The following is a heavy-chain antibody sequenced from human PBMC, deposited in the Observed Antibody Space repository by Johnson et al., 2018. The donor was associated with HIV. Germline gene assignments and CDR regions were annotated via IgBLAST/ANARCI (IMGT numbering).Heavy chain of an antibody. Sequence: QMLLVESGGGVVQPGRSLRLSCAASGFSFSTYWMHWVRRVPGKGLVWVSRIDTEGSDKSYADSVKGRFTVSRDNSKNTLYLQMNSLRAEDTAVYYCARVQFLPPNAFDIWGQGTMVTVSS. CDR2: IDTEGSDK. V-gene: IGHV3-33*08. CDR1: GFSFSTYW. CDR3: ARVQFLPPNAFDI. D-gene: IGHD2/OR15-2a*01. J-gene: IGHJ3*02.